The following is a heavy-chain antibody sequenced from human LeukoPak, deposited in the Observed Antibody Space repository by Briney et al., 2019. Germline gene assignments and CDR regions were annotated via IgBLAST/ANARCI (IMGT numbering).Heavy chain of an antibody. J-gene: IGHJ4*02. CDR2: IIPIFGTA. D-gene: IGHD4-23*01. V-gene: IGHV1-69*01. CDR1: GGTFSSYA. Sequence: GSSVKVSCKASGGTFSSYAISWVRQAPGQGLEWMGGIIPIFGTANYAQKFQGRVTITADESTSSAYMELSSLRSEDTAVYYCARFYGGNSLFDYWGQGTLVTVSS. CDR3: ARFYGGNSLFDY.